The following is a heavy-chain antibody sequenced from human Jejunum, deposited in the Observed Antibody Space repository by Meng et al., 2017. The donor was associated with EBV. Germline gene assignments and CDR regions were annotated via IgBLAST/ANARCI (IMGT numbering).Heavy chain of an antibody. D-gene: IGHD1-1*01. J-gene: IGHJ5*02. CDR2: ITAYNGDT. V-gene: IGHV1-18*01. CDR1: GYTFSSFG. Sequence: QVQRVQSGAEVMKPXXSLKVSCKASGYTFSSFGISWVRQAPGQGLEWMGWITAYNGDTHFPQKFQDRVIMTIDTSTRTAYMELKSLRPDDTAVYYYARYKSPGSFDPWGQGTLVTVSS. CDR3: ARYKSPGSFDP.